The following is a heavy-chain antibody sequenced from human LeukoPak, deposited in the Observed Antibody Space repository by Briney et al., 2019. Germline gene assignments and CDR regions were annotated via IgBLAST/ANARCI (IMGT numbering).Heavy chain of an antibody. CDR3: ARPGTTYPTVDSCHPNWFDP. Sequence: PGGSLRLSCAASGFTFSDYYMTWIRQAPGRGLEWISYINGSSSDTKYADSVKGRFTISRDNAKNSVYLLMNSLRAEDTAVYYSARPGTTYPTVDSCHPNWFDPWGQGTLVTVSS. D-gene: IGHD2-15*01. CDR2: INGSSSDT. J-gene: IGHJ5*02. V-gene: IGHV3-11*03. CDR1: GFTFSDYY.